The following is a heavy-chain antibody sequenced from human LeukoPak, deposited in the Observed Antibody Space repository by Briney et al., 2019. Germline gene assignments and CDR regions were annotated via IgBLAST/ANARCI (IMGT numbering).Heavy chain of an antibody. J-gene: IGHJ5*02. Sequence: SQTLSLTRTVSGGSIGSGDYYWSWIRQPPGKALEWIGYIYYSGSTYYNPSLKSRVTISVDTSKNQFSLKLSSVTAADTAVYYCARADYGGNSVADPWGQGTLVTVSS. CDR2: IYYSGST. CDR1: GGSIGSGDYY. V-gene: IGHV4-30-4*08. D-gene: IGHD4-23*01. CDR3: ARADYGGNSVADP.